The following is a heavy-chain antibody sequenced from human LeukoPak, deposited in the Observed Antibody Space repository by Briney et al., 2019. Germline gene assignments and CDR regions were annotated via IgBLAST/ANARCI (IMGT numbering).Heavy chain of an antibody. CDR2: INPNIGDT. J-gene: IGHJ4*02. V-gene: IGHV1-2*02. CDR1: GYALTGYY. D-gene: IGHD3-22*01. CDR3: ARSSGFFYYFDY. Sequence: ASVKVSCKASGYALTGYYFHWVRQAPGQGLEWMGWINPNIGDTNYAEKFQGRVTLTRDTSINIAHMELSRLTSDDTAVYYCARSSGFFYYFDYWGQGTLVTVSS.